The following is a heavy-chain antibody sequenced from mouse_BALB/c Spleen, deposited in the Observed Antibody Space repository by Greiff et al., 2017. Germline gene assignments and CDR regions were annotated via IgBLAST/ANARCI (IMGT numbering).Heavy chain of an antibody. CDR1: GFTFSSYT. CDR2: ISNGGGST. CDR3: ARDRYAMDY. V-gene: IGHV5-12-2*01. Sequence: EVQGVESGGGLVQPGGSLKLSCAASGFTFSSYTMSWVRQTPEKRLEWVAYISNGGGSTYYPDTVKGRFTISRDNAKNTLYLQMSSLKSEDTAMYYCARDRYAMDYWGQGTSVTVSS. J-gene: IGHJ4*01.